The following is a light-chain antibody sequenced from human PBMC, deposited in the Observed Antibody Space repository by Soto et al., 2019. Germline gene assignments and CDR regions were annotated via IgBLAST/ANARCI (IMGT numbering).Light chain of an antibody. V-gene: IGKV3-15*01. CDR2: GAS. J-gene: IGKJ1*01. CDR1: QSVSSN. Sequence: EIVMTQSPATLSVSPGERATLSCRASQSVSSNLAWYQQMPGQAPRLLIYGASTRATDIPARFSGSGSGTEFTLTISSLQSEDFAVYYCQQYKNWPDTFGQGTKVEIK. CDR3: QQYKNWPDT.